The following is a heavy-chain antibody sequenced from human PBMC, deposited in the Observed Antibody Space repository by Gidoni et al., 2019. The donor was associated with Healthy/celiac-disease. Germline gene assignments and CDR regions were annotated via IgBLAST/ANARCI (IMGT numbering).Heavy chain of an antibody. V-gene: IGHV3-20*04. CDR2: INWNGGST. CDR3: ARVIVVVPTTLGGAFDI. J-gene: IGHJ3*02. Sequence: EVQLVESGGGVVRPGGSLRLSCAASGFPFDDYGMSWVRQAPGKGLEWVSGINWNGGSTGYADSVKGRFTISRDNAKNSLYLQMNSLRAEDTALYYCARVIVVVPTTLGGAFDIWGQGTMVTVSS. D-gene: IGHD3-22*01. CDR1: GFPFDDYG.